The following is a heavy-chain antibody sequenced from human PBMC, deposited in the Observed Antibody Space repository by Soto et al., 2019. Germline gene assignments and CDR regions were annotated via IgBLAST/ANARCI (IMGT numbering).Heavy chain of an antibody. CDR1: GGSISSSRYF. CDR3: ARPPRASWFPP. CDR2: IYYSGST. V-gene: IGHV4-39*01. Sequence: SETLSLTCSVSGGSISSSRYFWGWIRQPPGKGLEWIGSIYYSGSTYYNPSLKSRVTVSVDTSKNQFSLKLSSVTAADTAVYYCARPPRASWFPPWGHGPLVTVS. J-gene: IGHJ5*02.